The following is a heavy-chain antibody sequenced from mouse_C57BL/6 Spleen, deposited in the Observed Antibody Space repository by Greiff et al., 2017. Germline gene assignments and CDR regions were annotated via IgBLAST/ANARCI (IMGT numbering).Heavy chain of an antibody. J-gene: IGHJ4*01. CDR3: AMDDGYYVSAMDY. V-gene: IGHV1-74*01. CDR1: GYTFTSYW. D-gene: IGHD2-3*01. CDR2: IHPSDSDT. Sequence: QVQLQQPGAELVKPGASVKVSCKASGYTFTSYWMHWVKQRPGQGLEWIGRIHPSDSDTNYNQKFKGKATLTVDKSSSTAYMHLSSLTSEDSAVYYCAMDDGYYVSAMDYWGQGTSVTVSS.